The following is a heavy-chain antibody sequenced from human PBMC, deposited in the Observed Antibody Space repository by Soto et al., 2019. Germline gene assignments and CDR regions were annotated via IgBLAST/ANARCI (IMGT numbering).Heavy chain of an antibody. V-gene: IGHV1-69*12. CDR3: ARDLGTGYDPGDY. CDR1: GDIFSGYS. CDR2: ISPVFGTT. D-gene: IGHD5-12*01. Sequence: QVQLVQSGAEVKKPGSSVKVSCTASGDIFSGYSISWVRQAPGQGLEWMGGISPVFGTTNYAQKFQGRVTISADDSTTTAYMELSSLKFEDTAVYYCARDLGTGYDPGDYWGQGTLVTVSS. J-gene: IGHJ4*02.